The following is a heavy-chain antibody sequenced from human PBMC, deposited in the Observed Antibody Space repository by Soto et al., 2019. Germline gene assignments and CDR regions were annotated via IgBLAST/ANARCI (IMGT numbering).Heavy chain of an antibody. CDR2: IIGSGGST. CDR3: AKEGGYSFGPGNYYGMDV. D-gene: IGHD5-18*01. Sequence: GKGLEWVSGIIGSGGSTYYADSVKGRFTISRDKSKTTLYLQMNSLRAEDTAIYYCAKEGGYSFGPGNYYGMDVWGQGTTVTVSS. J-gene: IGHJ6*02. V-gene: IGHV3-23*01.